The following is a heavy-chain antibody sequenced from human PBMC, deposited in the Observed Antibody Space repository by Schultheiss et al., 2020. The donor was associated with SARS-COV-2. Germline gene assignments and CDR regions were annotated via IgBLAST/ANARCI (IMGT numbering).Heavy chain of an antibody. CDR3: ARSHSGYDLNWFDP. CDR2: MNPNSGNT. Sequence: ASVKVSCKASGYTFTGYYMHWVRQAPGQGLEWMGWMNPNSGNTGYAQKFQGRVTMTRNTSISTAYMELSSLRSEDTAVYYCARSHSGYDLNWFDPWGQGTLVTVSS. V-gene: IGHV1-8*02. D-gene: IGHD5-12*01. J-gene: IGHJ5*02. CDR1: GYTFTGYY.